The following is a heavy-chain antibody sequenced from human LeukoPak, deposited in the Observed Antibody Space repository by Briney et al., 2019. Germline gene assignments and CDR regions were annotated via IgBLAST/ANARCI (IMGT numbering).Heavy chain of an antibody. CDR1: GYTFTNYG. CDR2: ISVYNGNT. D-gene: IGHD6-13*01. V-gene: IGHV1-18*01. J-gene: IGHJ4*02. Sequence: ASVKVSCKASGYTFTNYGINWVRQAPGQGLVWMGWISVYNGNTNDAQNLQGRVTMTTDTSTSTAYMELRSLRSDDTAVYYCARGLNQQLVDFDYWGQGTLVTVSS. CDR3: ARGLNQQLVDFDY.